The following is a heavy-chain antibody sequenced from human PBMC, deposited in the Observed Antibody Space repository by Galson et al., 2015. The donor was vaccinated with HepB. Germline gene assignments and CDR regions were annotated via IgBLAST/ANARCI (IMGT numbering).Heavy chain of an antibody. J-gene: IGHJ6*02. CDR3: ANRDNQYYIMDV. CDR1: GFTFSNYA. Sequence: SLRLSCAASGFTFSNYAMNWVRQTPGKGLEWVSGTSGTGLSTYYADSVKGRFTVSRDNSKNMMYLQMNSLRPEDTAVYYCANRDNQYYIMDVWGQGTTVTVSS. V-gene: IGHV3-23*01. D-gene: IGHD1-1*01. CDR2: TSGTGLST.